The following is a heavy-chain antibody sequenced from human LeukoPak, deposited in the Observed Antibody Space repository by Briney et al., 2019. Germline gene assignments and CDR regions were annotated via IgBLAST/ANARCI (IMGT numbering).Heavy chain of an antibody. J-gene: IGHJ6*04. CDR2: INWNGGRT. CDR1: GSTFDDYG. V-gene: IGHV3-20*04. CDR3: ARDLASSDV. D-gene: IGHD3-16*01. Sequence: GGSLRLSCAASGSTFDDYGMSWVRQAPGKGLEWVSGINWNGGRTGYADSVKGRFTISRDNAKNSLYLQMNSLRAEDTALYYCARDLASSDVWGKGTTVTVSS.